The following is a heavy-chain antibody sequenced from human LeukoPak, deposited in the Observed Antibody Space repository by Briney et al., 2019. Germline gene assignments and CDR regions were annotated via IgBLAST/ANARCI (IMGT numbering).Heavy chain of an antibody. J-gene: IGHJ5*02. D-gene: IGHD3-9*01. CDR3: ARDILTGYYFRWFDP. V-gene: IGHV3-21*01. CDR1: GFTFSSYS. Sequence: GGSLRLSCAASGFTFSSYSMNWVRRAPGKGLEWVSSISSSSSYIYYADSVKGRFTISRDNAKNSLYLQMNSLRAEDTAVYYCARDILTGYYFRWFDPWGQGTLVTVSS. CDR2: ISSSSSYI.